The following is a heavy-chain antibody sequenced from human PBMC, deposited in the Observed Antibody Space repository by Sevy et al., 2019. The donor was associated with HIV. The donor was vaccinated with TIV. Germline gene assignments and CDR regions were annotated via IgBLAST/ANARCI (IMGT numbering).Heavy chain of an antibody. V-gene: IGHV3-7*01. Sequence: GGSLRLSCAASGFTFSVYWMTWVRQAPGKGLEWVATMKEDGSDKDYVDSVKGRFTISRDNAKNSLYLQMNSLRAEDTAFYYCVREGGGGYVYSLDQWGQGTLVTVSS. CDR3: VREGGGGYVYSLDQ. CDR2: MKEDGSDK. J-gene: IGHJ4*02. CDR1: GFTFSVYW. D-gene: IGHD3-16*01.